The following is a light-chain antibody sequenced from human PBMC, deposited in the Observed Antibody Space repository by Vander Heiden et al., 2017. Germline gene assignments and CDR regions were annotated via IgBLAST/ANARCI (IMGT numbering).Light chain of an antibody. J-gene: IGLJ1*01. CDR1: GSNIGAGYY. Sequence: QPVLPLPPSVPGSLGQRSTISCTWSGSNIGAGYYVHWYQQLPGTAPKLLYYGNSNRPSRVPDRFSGSKAGTSASLAITGLQAEDEADYYCQSYDSSLSYVFGTGTKVTVL. V-gene: IGLV1-40*01. CDR2: GNS. CDR3: QSYDSSLSYV.